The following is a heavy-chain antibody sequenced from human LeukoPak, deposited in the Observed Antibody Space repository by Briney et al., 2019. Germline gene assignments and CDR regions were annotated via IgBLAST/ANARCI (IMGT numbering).Heavy chain of an antibody. CDR2: IWFDGSNK. CDR3: ARNNGMDV. CDR1: GFIFNSYG. Sequence: GGSLRLSCSASGFIFNSYGMHWVRQAPGEGLEWVAVIWFDGSNKLYADSVKGRFTISRDNAKNSLYLQMNSLRAEDTALYHCARNNGMDVWGQGTTVIVSS. J-gene: IGHJ6*02. V-gene: IGHV3-33*01.